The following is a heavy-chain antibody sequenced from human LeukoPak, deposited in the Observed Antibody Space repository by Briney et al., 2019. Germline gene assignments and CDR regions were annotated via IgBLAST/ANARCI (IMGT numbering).Heavy chain of an antibody. D-gene: IGHD3-22*01. CDR3: ARGPYDSSGYYYLRFSWFDP. CDR2: INHSGST. V-gene: IGHV4-34*01. CDR1: GGSFSGYY. J-gene: IGHJ5*02. Sequence: PSETLSLTCAVYGGSFSGYYWSWIRQPPGKGLEWIGEINHSGSTNYNPSLKSRATISVDTSKNQFSLKLSSVTAADTAVYYCARGPYDSSGYYYLRFSWFDPWGQGTLVTVSS.